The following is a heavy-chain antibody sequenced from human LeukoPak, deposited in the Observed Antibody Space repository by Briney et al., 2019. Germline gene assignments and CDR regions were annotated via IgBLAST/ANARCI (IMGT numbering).Heavy chain of an antibody. J-gene: IGHJ3*02. CDR3: ARELRYYDIGDAFDI. Sequence: GGSLRLSCAASGFTVSSNYMSWVRQAPGKGLEWVSVIYIGGSAYYADSVKGRFTISRDNSKNTLYLQMNSLRAEDTAVYYCARELRYYDIGDAFDIWGQGTMVTVSS. V-gene: IGHV3-53*01. CDR1: GFTVSSNY. D-gene: IGHD3-22*01. CDR2: IYIGGSA.